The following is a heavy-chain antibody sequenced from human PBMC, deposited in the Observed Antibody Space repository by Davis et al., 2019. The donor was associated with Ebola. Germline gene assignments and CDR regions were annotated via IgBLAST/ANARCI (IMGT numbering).Heavy chain of an antibody. Sequence: GPLRLSCAVYGGSFSGYYWSWIRQPPGKGLEWIGEINHSGSTNYNPSLKSRVTISVDTSKNQFSLKLSSVTAADTAVYYCARQHTHYYYYGMDVWGQGTTVTVSS. V-gene: IGHV4-34*01. J-gene: IGHJ6*02. CDR3: ARQHTHYYYYGMDV. CDR1: GGSFSGYY. CDR2: INHSGST. D-gene: IGHD2-15*01.